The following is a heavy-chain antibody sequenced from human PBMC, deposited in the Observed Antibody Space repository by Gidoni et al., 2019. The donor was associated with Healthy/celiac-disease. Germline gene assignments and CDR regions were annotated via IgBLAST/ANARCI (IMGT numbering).Heavy chain of an antibody. V-gene: IGHV4-34*01. CDR2: INHSGST. CDR3: ASGSSSYGY. Sequence: QVQLQQWGAGLLKPSETLSLTCAVYGGSFSGYYWSWIRQPPGKGLEWIGEINHSGSTTYNPSLKSRGTISVDTSKNQFALKLSSVTAADTAVYYCASGSSSYGYWGQGTLVTVSS. D-gene: IGHD6-6*01. J-gene: IGHJ4*02. CDR1: GGSFSGYY.